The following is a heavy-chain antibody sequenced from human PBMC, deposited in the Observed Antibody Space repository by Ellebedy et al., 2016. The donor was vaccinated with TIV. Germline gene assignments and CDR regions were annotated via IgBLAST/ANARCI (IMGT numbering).Heavy chain of an antibody. Sequence: MPSETLSLTCSVSGGSVSSTRYYWAWIRQPPGKGLEWIWSVYYSGSPYYNPSFKSRVTLSADTSKNQFSLHLRTVAAADTAVYFCARQGAGGRAFDIWGQGTMVTVSS. D-gene: IGHD3-10*01. J-gene: IGHJ3*02. CDR3: ARQGAGGRAFDI. V-gene: IGHV4-39*01. CDR1: GGSVSSTRYY. CDR2: VYYSGSP.